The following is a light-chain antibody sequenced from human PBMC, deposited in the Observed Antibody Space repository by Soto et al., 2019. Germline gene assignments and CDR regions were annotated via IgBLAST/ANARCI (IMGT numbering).Light chain of an antibody. CDR2: WAS. CDR1: QSVLFSINQKNY. J-gene: IGKJ1*01. CDR3: QQYYTTPPT. V-gene: IGKV4-1*01. Sequence: DIVLTQSPDSVAVSLGEXATINCKSSQSVLFSINQKNYLAWYHQKPGQPPKLLIYWASIRESGVPTRFSGSGSGTNFTLTISSLQAEDAAVYYCQQYYTTPPTFGLGTKV.